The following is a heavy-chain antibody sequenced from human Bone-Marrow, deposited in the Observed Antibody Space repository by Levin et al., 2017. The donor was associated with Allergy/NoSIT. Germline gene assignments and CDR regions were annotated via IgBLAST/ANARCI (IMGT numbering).Heavy chain of an antibody. Sequence: GGSLRLSCAGSGFTFTNAWMSWVRQAPGKGLAWVGRIKSETDGGSADYAAPVKGRFAISRDDSKSTVYLQMNSLKTDDTAVYFCTTEVGGDNVYRGGDWGQGTLVTVSS. CDR1: GFTFTNAW. V-gene: IGHV3-15*01. CDR3: TTEVGGDNVYRGGD. J-gene: IGHJ4*02. CDR2: IKSETDGGSA. D-gene: IGHD4-17*01.